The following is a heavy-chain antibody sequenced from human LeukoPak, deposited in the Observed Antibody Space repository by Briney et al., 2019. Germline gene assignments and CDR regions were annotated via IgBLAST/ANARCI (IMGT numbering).Heavy chain of an antibody. CDR2: INPNSGGT. D-gene: IGHD2-21*02. J-gene: IGHJ3*02. CDR1: GYTFTGYY. Sequence: ASVKVSCKASGYTFTGYYMHWVRQAPGQGLEWMGWINPNSGGTNYAQKFQGWVTMTRDTSISTAYMELSRLRSDDTAVYYCARYCGGDCASDAFDIWGQGTMVTVSS. V-gene: IGHV1-2*04. CDR3: ARYCGGDCASDAFDI.